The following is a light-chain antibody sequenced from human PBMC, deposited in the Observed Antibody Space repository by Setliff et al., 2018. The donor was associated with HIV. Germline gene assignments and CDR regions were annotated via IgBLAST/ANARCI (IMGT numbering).Light chain of an antibody. V-gene: IGLV1-44*01. CDR3: STWDDSLKGVV. Sequence: QSALTQPPSASGTPGQRVTISCSGSSSNIGINTVNWYLQFPGAAPKLLIHTNNQRQSGVPDRFSGSKSGTSASLAISGLQSEDEGDYYCSTWDDSLKGVVFGGGTKVTVL. J-gene: IGLJ3*02. CDR2: TNN. CDR1: SSNIGINT.